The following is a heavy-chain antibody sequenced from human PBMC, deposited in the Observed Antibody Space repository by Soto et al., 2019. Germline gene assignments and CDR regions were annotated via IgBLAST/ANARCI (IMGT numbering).Heavy chain of an antibody. J-gene: IGHJ4*02. V-gene: IGHV4-59*01. CDR2: IYYSGST. CDR1: GGSISSYY. Sequence: SETLSLTCTVSGGSISSYYWSWIRQPPGKGLEWIGYIYYSGSTNYNPSLKSRVTISVDTSKNQFSLKLSSVTAADTAVYYCARVGEYSGYDSLLYWGQGTLVTVSS. CDR3: ARVGEYSGYDSLLY. D-gene: IGHD5-12*01.